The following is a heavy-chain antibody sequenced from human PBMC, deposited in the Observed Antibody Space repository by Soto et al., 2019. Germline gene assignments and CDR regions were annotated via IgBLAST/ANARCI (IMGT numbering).Heavy chain of an antibody. D-gene: IGHD2-15*01. J-gene: IGHJ4*02. CDR1: GFSLSTSGVG. V-gene: IGHV2-5*02. Sequence: QITLKESGPTLVKPTQTLTLTCTISGFSLSTSGVGVGWIRQPPVKALEWLALIYWDDVQRYSPSLKTRLTITKDTSSNQVVLTMTNMDPVDTATYYCAHSPCSGGTCYLFDYWGQGMLVTVSS. CDR2: IYWDDVQ. CDR3: AHSPCSGGTCYLFDY.